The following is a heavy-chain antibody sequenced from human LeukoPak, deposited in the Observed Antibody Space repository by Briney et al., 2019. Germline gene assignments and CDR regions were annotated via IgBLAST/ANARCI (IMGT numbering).Heavy chain of an antibody. V-gene: IGHV4-34*01. CDR2: INHSGST. CDR1: GGSFSGYY. Sequence: SETLSLTCAVYGGSFSGYYWSWIRQVPGKGLEWIGEINHSGSTNYNPSLKSRVTISVDTSKNQFSLKLSSVTAADTAVYYCARGGYCGGDCYLDYWGQGTLVTVSS. J-gene: IGHJ4*02. CDR3: ARGGYCGGDCYLDY. D-gene: IGHD2-21*02.